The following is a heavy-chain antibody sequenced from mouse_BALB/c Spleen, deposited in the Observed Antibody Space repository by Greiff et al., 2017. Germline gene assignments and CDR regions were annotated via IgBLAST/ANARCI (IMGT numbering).Heavy chain of an antibody. J-gene: IGHJ2*01. Sequence: VQLQQSGAELVRPGALVKLSCKASGFNITDYYMHWVKQRPEQGLEWIGWIDPENGNTIYDPKFQGKASITADTSSNTAYLQLSSLTSEDTAVYYWARPYGNYVDYWGQGTTLTVSS. D-gene: IGHD2-1*01. CDR1: GFNITDYY. CDR2: IDPENGNT. CDR3: ARPYGNYVDY. V-gene: IGHV14-1*02.